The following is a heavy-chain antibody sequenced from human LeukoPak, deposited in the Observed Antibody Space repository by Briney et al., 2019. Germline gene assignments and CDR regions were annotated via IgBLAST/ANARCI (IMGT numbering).Heavy chain of an antibody. Sequence: PSETLSLTCTVSGGSISSSNYYWGWIRQPPGKGLEWIGSIYYSGSTYYNPSLKSRVTISVDTSKNQFSLKLSSVTAADTALYYCSNTDAFDIWGQGTMVTVSS. CDR3: SNTDAFDI. CDR2: IYYSGST. J-gene: IGHJ3*02. CDR1: GGSISSSNYY. V-gene: IGHV4-39*07.